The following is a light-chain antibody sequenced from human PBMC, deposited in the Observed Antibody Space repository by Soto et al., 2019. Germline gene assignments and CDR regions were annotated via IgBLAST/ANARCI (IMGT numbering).Light chain of an antibody. Sequence: QAVVTQPPSVSGAPGQRVTISCTGSSSNIGAGYDVHWYQQLPGTAPKLLIYGNSNRPSGVPDRFSGSKSGTSASLAITGLQAEDEADYYCQSYDSSLRGWVFGGGTKSPS. V-gene: IGLV1-40*01. CDR1: SSNIGAGYD. J-gene: IGLJ3*02. CDR3: QSYDSSLRGWV. CDR2: GNS.